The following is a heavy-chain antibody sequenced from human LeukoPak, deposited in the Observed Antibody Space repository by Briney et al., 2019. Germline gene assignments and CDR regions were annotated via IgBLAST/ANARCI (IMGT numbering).Heavy chain of an antibody. CDR3: ARASYGRNFDY. V-gene: IGHV4-34*01. CDR2: INHSGST. CDR1: GGSFSGYY. J-gene: IGHJ4*02. Sequence: PSETLSLTCAVYGGSFSGYYWSWIRQPPGKGLEWIGEINHSGSTNYNPSLKSRVTISVDTSKNQFSLELSSVTAADTAVYYCARASYGRNFDYWGQGTLVTVSS. D-gene: IGHD5-18*01.